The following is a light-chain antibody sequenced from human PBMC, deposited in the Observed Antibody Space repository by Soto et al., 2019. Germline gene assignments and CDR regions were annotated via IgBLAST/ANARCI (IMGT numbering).Light chain of an antibody. Sequence: DIQMTQSPSSLSASVGDRVTMTCRASQSISSYLNWYQQKPGKAPKLLIYAASSLQSGVPSRFSGSGSGTDFTLTISSLQPEDFATYYCQQSDSTPLTFGGGTKVAI. V-gene: IGKV1-39*01. CDR2: AAS. CDR3: QQSDSTPLT. CDR1: QSISSY. J-gene: IGKJ4*01.